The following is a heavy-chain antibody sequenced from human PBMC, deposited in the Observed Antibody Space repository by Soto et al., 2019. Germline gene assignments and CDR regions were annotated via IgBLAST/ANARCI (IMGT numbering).Heavy chain of an antibody. CDR3: ARGSPPFYDYVWGSSRYRTYFDY. J-gene: IGHJ4*02. D-gene: IGHD3-16*02. Sequence: QVQLQQWGAGLLKPSETLSLTCAVYGGSFSGYYWSWIRQPPGKGLEWIGEINHSGSTNYNPSLKSRVTISVDTSKNQFSLKLSSVTAADTAVYYCARGSPPFYDYVWGSSRYRTYFDYWGQGTLVTVSS. V-gene: IGHV4-34*01. CDR1: GGSFSGYY. CDR2: INHSGST.